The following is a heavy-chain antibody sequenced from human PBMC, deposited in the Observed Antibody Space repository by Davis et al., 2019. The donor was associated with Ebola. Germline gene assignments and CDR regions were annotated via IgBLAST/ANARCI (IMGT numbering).Heavy chain of an antibody. CDR3: AAGLEYQLLGAYGMDV. D-gene: IGHD2-2*01. CDR2: IVVGSGNT. Sequence: SVKVSCKASGFTFTSSAMQWVRQARGQRLEWIGWIVVGSGNTNYAQKFQERVTITRDMSTSTAYMELSSLRSEDTAVYYSAAGLEYQLLGAYGMDVWGQGTTVTVSS. V-gene: IGHV1-58*02. CDR1: GFTFTSSA. J-gene: IGHJ6*02.